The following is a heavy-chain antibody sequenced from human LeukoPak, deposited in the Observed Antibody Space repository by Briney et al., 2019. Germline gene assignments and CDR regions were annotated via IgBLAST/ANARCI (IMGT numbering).Heavy chain of an antibody. D-gene: IGHD3-10*01. CDR3: ARVGEITMVRGVIPYNWFDP. V-gene: IGHV4-39*07. CDR1: GGSISSSSYY. Sequence: SETLSLTCTVSGGSISSSSYYWGWIRQPPGKGLEWIGSIYYSGSTYYNPSLKSRVTIPVDTSKNQFSLKLSSVTAADTAVYYCARVGEITMVRGVIPYNWFDPWGQGTLVTVSS. CDR2: IYYSGST. J-gene: IGHJ5*02.